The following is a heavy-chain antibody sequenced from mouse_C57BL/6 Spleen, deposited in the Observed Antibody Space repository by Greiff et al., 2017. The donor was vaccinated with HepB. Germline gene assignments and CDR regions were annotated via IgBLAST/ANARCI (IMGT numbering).Heavy chain of an antibody. V-gene: IGHV5-17*01. CDR3: ARRRGYYAMDY. D-gene: IGHD3-1*01. Sequence: DVKLVESGGGLVKPGGSLKLSCAASGFTFSDYGMHWVRQAPEKGLEWVAYISSGSSTIYYADTVKGRFTISRDNAKNTLFLQMTSLRSEDTAMYYCARRRGYYAMDYWGQGTSVTVSS. CDR2: ISSGSSTI. J-gene: IGHJ4*01. CDR1: GFTFSDYG.